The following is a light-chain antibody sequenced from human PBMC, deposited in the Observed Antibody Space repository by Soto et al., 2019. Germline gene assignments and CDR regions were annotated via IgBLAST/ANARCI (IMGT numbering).Light chain of an antibody. CDR1: SSDVGDYKY. CDR3: SSFTDSFTLV. CDR2: EVS. V-gene: IGLV2-14*01. Sequence: QSALTQPASVSGSPGQSITISCSGTSSDVGDYKYVSWYQRHPGKVPKLMIYEVSHRPSGVPDRFSGSKSGNTAFLTISGLQADDEADYYCSSFTDSFTLVFGGGTKLTVL. J-gene: IGLJ3*02.